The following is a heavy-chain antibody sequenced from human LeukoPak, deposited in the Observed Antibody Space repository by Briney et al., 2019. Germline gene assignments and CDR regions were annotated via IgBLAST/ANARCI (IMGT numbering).Heavy chain of an antibody. CDR2: ISSYGSTI. V-gene: IGHV3-11*01. CDR1: GLTFSDDY. Sequence: GGSLRLSCEVSGLTFSDDYMSWIRQAPGKGLEWVAYISSYGSTIDYADSVKGRFTISRDNAKKSLYLQMNSLRAEDTAVYYCARGAYYYYYMDVWGKGTTVTVSS. CDR3: ARGAYYYYYMDV. J-gene: IGHJ6*03.